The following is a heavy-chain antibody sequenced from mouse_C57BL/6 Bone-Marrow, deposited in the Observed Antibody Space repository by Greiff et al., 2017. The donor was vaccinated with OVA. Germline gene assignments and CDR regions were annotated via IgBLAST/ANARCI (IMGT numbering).Heavy chain of an antibody. CDR1: GFTFSSYA. D-gene: IGHD1-1*01. CDR3: ARVLYYYGSSPYYAMDY. J-gene: IGHJ4*01. V-gene: IGHV5-4*03. Sequence: EVKLMESGGGLVKPGGSLKLSCAASGFTFSSYAMSWVRQTPEKRLEWVATISDGGSYTYYPDNVKGRFTISRDNAKNNLYLQMSHLKSEDTAMYYCARVLYYYGSSPYYAMDYWGQGTSVTVSS. CDR2: ISDGGSYT.